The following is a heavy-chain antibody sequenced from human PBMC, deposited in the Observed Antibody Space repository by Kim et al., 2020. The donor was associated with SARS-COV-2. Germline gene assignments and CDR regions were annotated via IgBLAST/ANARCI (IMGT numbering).Heavy chain of an antibody. V-gene: IGHV6-1*01. D-gene: IGHD3-9*01. Sequence: DYAISLKSRITINPDTSKNHFSLQLNSVTPEDTAVYYCVRGTAINGMDVWGQGTTVTVSS. J-gene: IGHJ6*02. CDR3: VRGTAINGMDV.